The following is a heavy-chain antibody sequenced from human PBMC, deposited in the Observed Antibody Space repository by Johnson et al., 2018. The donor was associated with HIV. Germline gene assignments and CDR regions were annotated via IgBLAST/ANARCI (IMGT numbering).Heavy chain of an antibody. CDR1: GFTFDDYA. CDR2: INWNGART. Sequence: VQLVESGGGVERPGGSLRLSCAASGFTFDDYAMSWVRQAPGKGLEWVSGINWNGARTGYADSVKGRFTISRDNAKNSLYLHMNSLRAEDTAVYYCAKDRSSGYGGAFDIWGQGTMVTVSS. CDR3: AKDRSSGYGGAFDI. J-gene: IGHJ3*02. D-gene: IGHD6-13*01. V-gene: IGHV3-20*04.